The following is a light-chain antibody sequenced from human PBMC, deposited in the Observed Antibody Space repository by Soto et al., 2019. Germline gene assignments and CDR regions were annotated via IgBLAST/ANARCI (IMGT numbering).Light chain of an antibody. CDR2: LSS. J-gene: IGKJ5*01. CDR1: QSVSTS. V-gene: IGKV3-15*01. Sequence: EIVMTQSPATLSVSPGERATLSCRASQSVSTSLAWYHQKPVQPPRLLLYLSSTRSTAVPARFTAGGSGTEFTLTISSLQSEDFVVYYCQQYNNWPLITFGQGTRLEIK. CDR3: QQYNNWPLIT.